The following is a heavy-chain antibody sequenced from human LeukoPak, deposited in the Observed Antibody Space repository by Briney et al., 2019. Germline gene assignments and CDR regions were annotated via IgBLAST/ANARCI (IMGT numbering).Heavy chain of an antibody. Sequence: GGSLRLSCAASGFTFSSYAMSWVRQAPGKGLEWVSAISGSGGTTYYADSAKGRFTISRHNSKNTVYLQTNSLRAEGTAVYFSARVRLDRSGRNMDAFENWGPGTMVTVSS. CDR3: ARVRLDRSGRNMDAFEN. D-gene: IGHD3-3*01. CDR2: ISGSGGTT. V-gene: IGHV3-23*01. CDR1: GFTFSSYA. J-gene: IGHJ3*02.